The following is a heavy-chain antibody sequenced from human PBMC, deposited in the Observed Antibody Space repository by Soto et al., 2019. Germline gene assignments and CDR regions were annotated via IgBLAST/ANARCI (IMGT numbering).Heavy chain of an antibody. CDR1: GGSISSYY. CDR3: ARHSYDRSDYFDH. D-gene: IGHD3-22*01. CDR2: IYYSGST. Sequence: PSETLSLTCTVSGGSISSYYWSWIRQPPGKGLEWIGSIYYSGSTYYNPSLKSRVTISVDTSRIHFSLKLISVTATDTAVYYCARHSYDRSDYFDHWGQGTLVTVSS. J-gene: IGHJ4*02. V-gene: IGHV4-39*01.